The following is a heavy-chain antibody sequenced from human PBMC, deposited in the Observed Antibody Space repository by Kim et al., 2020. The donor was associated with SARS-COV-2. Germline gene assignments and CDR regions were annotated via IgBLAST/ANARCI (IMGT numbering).Heavy chain of an antibody. CDR1: GLNLTNNA. D-gene: IGHD6-19*01. Sequence: GGSLRLSSAASGLNLTNNAMSWVRQAPGRGLEWVSTIRARAETTYYADSVNGRFTISRDSSKHTLYLQLNSLRADDTAVYYCAKDRGGSGWPVFDYWGQGILVTVSS. J-gene: IGHJ4*02. CDR3: AKDRGGSGWPVFDY. CDR2: IRARAETT. V-gene: IGHV3-23*01.